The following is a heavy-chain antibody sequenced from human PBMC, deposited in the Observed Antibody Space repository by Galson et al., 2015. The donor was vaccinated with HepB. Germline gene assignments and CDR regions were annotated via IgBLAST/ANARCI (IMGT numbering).Heavy chain of an antibody. J-gene: IGHJ3*02. Sequence: SLRLSCAASGFTFSSYAMHWVRQAPGKGLEWVAVISYDGSNKYYADSVKGRFTISRDNSKNTLYLQMNSLRAEDTAVNYCARAPGRVVVVAATPMYAFDIWGQGTMVTVSS. V-gene: IGHV3-30-3*01. CDR1: GFTFSSYA. CDR3: ARAPGRVVVVAATPMYAFDI. D-gene: IGHD2-15*01. CDR2: ISYDGSNK.